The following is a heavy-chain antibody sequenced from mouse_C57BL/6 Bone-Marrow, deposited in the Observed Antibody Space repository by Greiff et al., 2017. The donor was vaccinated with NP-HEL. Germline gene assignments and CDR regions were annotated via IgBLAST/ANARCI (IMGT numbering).Heavy chain of an antibody. Sequence: EVQLVESGPGLVKPSQSLSLTCSVTGYSITSGYYWNWIRQFPGNKLEWMGYISYDGSNNYNPSLKNRITITRDTSKNQFFLKLNSVTTEDTATYYCARGPFYDGYYDFDYWGQGTTLTVSS. CDR2: ISYDGSN. V-gene: IGHV3-6*01. CDR1: GYSITSGYY. J-gene: IGHJ2*01. CDR3: ARGPFYDGYYDFDY. D-gene: IGHD2-3*01.